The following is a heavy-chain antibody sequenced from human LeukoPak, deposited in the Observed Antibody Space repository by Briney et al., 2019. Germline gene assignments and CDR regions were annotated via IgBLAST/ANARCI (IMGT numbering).Heavy chain of an antibody. D-gene: IGHD3-16*02. CDR2: ISSSSSYI. Sequence: GGSLRLSCAASGFTFRSYSMNWVRQAPGKGLAWVSSISSSSSYIYYADSVKGRFTISRDNAKNSLYLQMNSLRAEDTAVYYCAREYDYVWGSYRSYYFDYWGQGTLVTVSS. V-gene: IGHV3-21*01. CDR1: GFTFRSYS. CDR3: AREYDYVWGSYRSYYFDY. J-gene: IGHJ4*02.